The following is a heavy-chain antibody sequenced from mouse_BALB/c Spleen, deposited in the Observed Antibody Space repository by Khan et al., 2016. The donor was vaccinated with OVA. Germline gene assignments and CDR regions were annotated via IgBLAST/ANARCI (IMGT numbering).Heavy chain of an antibody. CDR2: IDPFNGGT. CDR3: ARNGITPWFAY. V-gene: IGHV1S135*01. J-gene: IGHJ3*01. CDR1: GYSFTSYY. D-gene: IGHD1-1*01. Sequence: VQLQQSGPELMKPGASVKISCKASGYSFTSYYIHWMKQSHGKSLEWIGYIDPFNGGTNYNQKFKGKATLTVDKSYNTAYMHRSSLTSEDSAVYYCARNGITPWFAYWGQGTLVPVSA.